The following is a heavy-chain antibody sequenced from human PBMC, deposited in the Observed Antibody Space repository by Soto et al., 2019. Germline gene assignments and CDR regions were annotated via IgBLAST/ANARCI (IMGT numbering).Heavy chain of an antibody. CDR1: GFTFSGSA. V-gene: IGHV3-73*01. Sequence: EVQMLESGGALVQPGGSLRLSCEASGFTFSGSAMHWVRQASGKGLEWVGRIRSKANSYATAYAASVKGRFTISRDDSKNTAYLQMNSLKTEDTAVYYCTSGSYYYYGMDVWGQGTTVTVSS. CDR2: IRSKANSYAT. D-gene: IGHD1-26*01. J-gene: IGHJ6*02. CDR3: TSGSYYYYGMDV.